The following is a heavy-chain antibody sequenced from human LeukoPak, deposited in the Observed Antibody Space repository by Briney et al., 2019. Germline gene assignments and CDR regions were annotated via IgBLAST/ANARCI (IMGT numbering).Heavy chain of an antibody. J-gene: IGHJ4*02. CDR1: GSTFSSYW. CDR3: ARDLVVGATWALDY. V-gene: IGHV3-7*05. CDR2: IKQDGSEK. D-gene: IGHD1-26*01. Sequence: SGGSLRLSCAASGSTFSSYWMSWVRQAPGKGLEWVANIKQDGSEKYYVDSVKGRFTISRDNSKNTLYLQMNSLRAEDTAVYYCARDLVVGATWALDYWGQGTPVTVSS.